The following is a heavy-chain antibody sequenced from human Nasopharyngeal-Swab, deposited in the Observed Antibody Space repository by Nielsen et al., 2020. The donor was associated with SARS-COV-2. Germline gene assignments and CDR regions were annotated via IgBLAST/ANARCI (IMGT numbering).Heavy chain of an antibody. J-gene: IGHJ3*02. D-gene: IGHD6-19*01. V-gene: IGHV3-11*06. CDR3: ARVQWRDNAFDI. Sequence: GESLKISCAASGFTFSDYYMSWIRQAPGKGLEWVSYISSSGSYTNYADSVKGRFTISRDNAKNSLYLQMNSLRAEDTAVYYCARVQWRDNAFDIWGQGTMVTVSS. CDR2: ISSSGSYT. CDR1: GFTFSDYY.